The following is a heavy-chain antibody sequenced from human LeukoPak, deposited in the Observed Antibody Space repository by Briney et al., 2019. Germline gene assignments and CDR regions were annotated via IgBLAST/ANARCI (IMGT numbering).Heavy chain of an antibody. D-gene: IGHD5-18*01. Sequence: ASVKVSCKASGYTFTGYYMHWVGQAPGQGLEWMGWINPNSGGTNYAQKFQGRVTMTRDTSITTAYMELNRLRSDDTAVYYCARDTAMVTYWFDPWGQGTLVTVST. CDR2: INPNSGGT. CDR1: GYTFTGYY. CDR3: ARDTAMVTYWFDP. J-gene: IGHJ5*02. V-gene: IGHV1-2*02.